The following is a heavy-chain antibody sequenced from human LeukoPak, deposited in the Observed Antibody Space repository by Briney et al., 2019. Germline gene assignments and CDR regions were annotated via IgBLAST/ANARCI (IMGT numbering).Heavy chain of an antibody. CDR2: IKSKTDGGTT. D-gene: IGHD6-19*01. V-gene: IGHV3-15*01. CDR1: GFTFSNAW. J-gene: IGHJ4*02. Sequence: GGSLRLSCAASGFTFSNAWMSWVRQAPGKGLEWVGRIKSKTDGGTTDYAAPVKGRFTISRDDSKNTLYLQMNSLKTEDTAVYYCTSSIAVAGTHYFDCWGQGTLVTVSS. CDR3: TSSIAVAGTHYFDC.